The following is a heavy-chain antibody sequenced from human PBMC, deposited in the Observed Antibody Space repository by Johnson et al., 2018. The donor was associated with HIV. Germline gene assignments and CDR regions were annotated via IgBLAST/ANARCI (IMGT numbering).Heavy chain of an antibody. CDR3: ARANWPGSAFYI. D-gene: IGHD1-1*01. V-gene: IGHV3-66*01. CDR2: IFSGGST. CDR1: GFTVSSNY. J-gene: IGHJ3*02. Sequence: VQLVESGGGLVQPGGSLRLSCAASGFTVSSNYMSWVRQAPGTGLEWVSVIFSGGSTHYADYVKGRFTISRDKSKNTLDLQMNRLSAGDTAMYYCARANWPGSAFYIWGQGTMVIVSS.